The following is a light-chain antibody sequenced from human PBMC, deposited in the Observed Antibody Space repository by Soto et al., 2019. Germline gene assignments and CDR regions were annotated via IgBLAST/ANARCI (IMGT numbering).Light chain of an antibody. Sequence: QSALTQPTSVSGSPGQSITISCTGTSNDIGGYDYVSWYQQHPGTAPKLIIYEVGNRPSGVSDRFSGYKSDNTASLTISGLQAEDEADYYCSSFTSSSTLEVFGGGTKLTVL. CDR2: EVG. V-gene: IGLV2-14*01. CDR1: SNDIGGYDY. J-gene: IGLJ3*02. CDR3: SSFTSSSTLEV.